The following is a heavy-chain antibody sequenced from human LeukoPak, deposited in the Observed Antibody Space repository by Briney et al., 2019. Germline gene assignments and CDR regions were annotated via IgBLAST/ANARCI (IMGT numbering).Heavy chain of an antibody. CDR3: ARELAAAGTPDIPTDAFDI. J-gene: IGHJ3*02. V-gene: IGHV7-4-1*02. Sequence: GASVKVSCKASGYTFTSYAMNWVRQAPGQGLEWMGWINTNTGNPTYAQGFTGRFVFSLDTSVSTAYLQISSLKAEDTAVYYCARELAAAGTPDIPTDAFDIWGQGTMVTVSS. CDR2: INTNTGNP. D-gene: IGHD6-13*01. CDR1: GYTFTSYA.